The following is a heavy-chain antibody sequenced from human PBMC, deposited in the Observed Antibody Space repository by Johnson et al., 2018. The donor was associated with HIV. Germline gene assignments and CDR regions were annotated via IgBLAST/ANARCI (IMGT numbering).Heavy chain of an antibody. D-gene: IGHD2-15*01. J-gene: IGHJ3*02. CDR1: GFNVSNNY. CDR2: IYSGGSS. CDR3: AREEVVAANAFDI. V-gene: IGHV3-66*01. Sequence: VQLVESGGGLVQPGGSLRLSCGASGFNVSNNYMTWVRQAPGMGLEWVAVIYSGGSSFYADSVQGRFTISTDNFKNTVFLHMNTLRAEDTALYYCAREEVVAANAFDIWGQGTMVTVSS.